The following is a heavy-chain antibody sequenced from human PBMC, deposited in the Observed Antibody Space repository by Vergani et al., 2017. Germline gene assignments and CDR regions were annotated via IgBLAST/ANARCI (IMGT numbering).Heavy chain of an antibody. J-gene: IGHJ1*01. D-gene: IGHD2-2*01. CDR1: GFTFRIYG. Sequence: QVQLVESGGGVVQPGGSLRLSCIASGFTFRIYGMHWVRQAPGKGLEWVAFIRYDGTKRFYGDSVKGRFTISRDNSQTTVFLQMNSLRAEDTAVYYCARSSGTRKYQLRLGYFQHWGQGTLVTVSS. CDR2: IRYDGTKR. CDR3: ARSSGTRKYQLRLGYFQH. V-gene: IGHV3-30*02.